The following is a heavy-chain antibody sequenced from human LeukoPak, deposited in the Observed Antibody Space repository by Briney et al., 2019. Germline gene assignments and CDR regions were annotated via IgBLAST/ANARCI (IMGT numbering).Heavy chain of an antibody. D-gene: IGHD2-2*01. J-gene: IGHJ4*02. V-gene: IGHV1-2*02. CDR3: ARSSKPDY. CDR1: GYTFTDYY. Sequence: ASVKVSCKASGYTFTDYYMHWVRRAPGQGLEWMGWINPKSGGANSAQRFQGRVTMTRDTSISTAYMELSRLRSDDTAVYYCARSSKPDYWGQGTLVTVSS. CDR2: INPKSGGA.